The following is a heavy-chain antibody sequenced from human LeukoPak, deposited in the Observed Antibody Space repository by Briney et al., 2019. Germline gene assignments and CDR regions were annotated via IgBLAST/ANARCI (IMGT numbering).Heavy chain of an antibody. D-gene: IGHD6-13*01. CDR2: IKQDGSEK. V-gene: IGHV3-7*01. J-gene: IGHJ5*02. CDR3: ARLEYSSSWYP. Sequence: GGSLRLSCTGSGFTFSTYWMGWVRQAPGKGLEWVANIKQDGSEKYYVDSVKGRFTISRDNAKNSLYLQMNSLRAEDTAVYYCARLEYSSSWYPWGQGTLVTVSS. CDR1: GFTFSTYW.